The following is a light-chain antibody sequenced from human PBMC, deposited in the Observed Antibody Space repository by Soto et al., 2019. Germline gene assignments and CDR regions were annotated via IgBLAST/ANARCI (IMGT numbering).Light chain of an antibody. CDR1: SSDVGGYNY. CDR2: DVS. V-gene: IGLV2-14*01. J-gene: IGLJ1*01. Sequence: QSALTQPASVSGSPGQSITISCTGTSSDVGGYNYVSWYQQHPGKAPKLMIYDVSNRPSGVSNRFSGSKSGNMASLTISGLQAVDEADYYCSSYTSSSTLLYVFGTGTKLTVL. CDR3: SSYTSSSTLLYV.